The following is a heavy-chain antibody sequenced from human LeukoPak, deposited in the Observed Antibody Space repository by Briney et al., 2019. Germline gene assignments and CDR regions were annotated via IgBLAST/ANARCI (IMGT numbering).Heavy chain of an antibody. J-gene: IGHJ4*02. V-gene: IGHV4-38-2*01. CDR3: ARHPDPYSSVDY. D-gene: IGHD6-19*01. CDR2: IYHSGIT. CDR1: GYSISSGYY. Sequence: SETLSLTCAVSGYSISSGYYRGWIRPPPGKGLEWIGSIYHSGITYYTPSLKSRVTISVDTSKNQLSLKLSSVTAADTAVYYCARHPDPYSSVDYWGQGTLVTVSS.